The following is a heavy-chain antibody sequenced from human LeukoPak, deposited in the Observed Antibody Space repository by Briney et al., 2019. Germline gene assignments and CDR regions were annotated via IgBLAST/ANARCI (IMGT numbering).Heavy chain of an antibody. CDR2: IYTSGST. CDR3: ARGPTTVTRAFDY. J-gene: IGHJ4*02. CDR1: GGSISIYY. Sequence: AETLSLTCTVSGGSISIYYWSWIRQPAGKGLEWIGRIYTSGSTNYNPSLKRRVTMSVDTSKNQFSLKLSSVTAADTAVYYCARGPTTVTRAFDYWGQGTLVTVSS. D-gene: IGHD4-17*01. V-gene: IGHV4-4*07.